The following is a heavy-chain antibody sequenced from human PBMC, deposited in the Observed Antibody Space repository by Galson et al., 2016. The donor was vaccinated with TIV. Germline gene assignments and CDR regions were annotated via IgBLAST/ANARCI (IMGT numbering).Heavy chain of an antibody. V-gene: IGHV4-39*01. Sequence: SINSDLYYWAWIRQPPGKGLEWIATIYYTGSTYYNPSLKSRVSISMDTPKNQFSLKLSSVTAADTAVYYCARRTHYDSSGYSDAFDIWGQGTMVPVSS. D-gene: IGHD3-22*01. CDR1: SINSDLYY. CDR2: IYYTGST. CDR3: ARRTHYDSSGYSDAFDI. J-gene: IGHJ3*02.